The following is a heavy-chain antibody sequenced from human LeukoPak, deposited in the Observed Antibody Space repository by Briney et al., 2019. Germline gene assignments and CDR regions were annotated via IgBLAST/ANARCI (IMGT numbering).Heavy chain of an antibody. CDR1: GGSISSYY. CDR3: ARAPDREGLSYFDL. V-gene: IGHV4-59*01. CDR2: IYYSGST. J-gene: IGHJ2*01. D-gene: IGHD1-14*01. Sequence: SETLSLTCTVSGGSISSYYWSWIRQPPEKGLEWIGYIYYSGSTNYNPSLKSRVTISVDTSKNQFSLKLSSVTAADTAVYYCARAPDREGLSYFDLWGRGTLVTVSS.